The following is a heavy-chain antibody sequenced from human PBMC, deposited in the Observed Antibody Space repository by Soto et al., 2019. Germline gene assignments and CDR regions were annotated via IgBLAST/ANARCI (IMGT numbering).Heavy chain of an antibody. CDR3: VRGSLGAKGAEH. CDR2: IIPIIGVT. CDR1: GDTFNSYV. Sequence: QVQLVQSGAEVKRPGSSVKVSCESSGDTFNSYVISWVRQAPGQGLEWMGGIIPIIGVTHYAQKFQGRVTISALVMTLTSYMEVTTAGYECTALYCSVRGSLGAKGAEHWGQGTLVCVSS. D-gene: IGHD3-16*01. V-gene: IGHV1-69*01. J-gene: IGHJ4*02.